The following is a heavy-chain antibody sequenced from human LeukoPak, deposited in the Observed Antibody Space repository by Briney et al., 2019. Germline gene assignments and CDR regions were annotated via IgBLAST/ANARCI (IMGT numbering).Heavy chain of an antibody. V-gene: IGHV1-69*13. D-gene: IGHD3-3*01. Sequence: SVKVSCKASGGTFSSYAISWVRQAPGQGLEWMGGIIPIFGTANYAQKFQARVTITADESTSTAYMELSSLRSEDTAVYYCARGGITIFGVVIKSCNWFDPWGQGTLVTVSS. CDR3: ARGGITIFGVVIKSCNWFDP. CDR2: IIPIFGTA. J-gene: IGHJ5*02. CDR1: GGTFSSYA.